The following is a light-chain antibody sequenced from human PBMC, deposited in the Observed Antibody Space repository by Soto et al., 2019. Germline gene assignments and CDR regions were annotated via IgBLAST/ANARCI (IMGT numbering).Light chain of an antibody. V-gene: IGKV3-11*01. CDR3: QHRSSWPIT. Sequence: EILLTQSPGTLSLSPGERATLAFMASQSVSGYLAWYQQKPGQAPRLLIYDISKRATGIPARFSGSGSATDFTLTISSLEPEDFAVYYCQHRSSWPITFGQGTRLEIK. CDR1: QSVSGY. J-gene: IGKJ5*01. CDR2: DIS.